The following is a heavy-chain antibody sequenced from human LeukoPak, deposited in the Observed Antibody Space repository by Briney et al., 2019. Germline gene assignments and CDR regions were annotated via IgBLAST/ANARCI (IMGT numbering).Heavy chain of an antibody. J-gene: IGHJ5*01. D-gene: IGHD6-13*01. CDR2: ISDSSSYI. V-gene: IGHV3-21*01. Sequence: KSGGSLRLSCAASGFMFSDYSMHWVRQAPGRGLEWVSSISDSSSYIYYTDSVKGRFTISRENARKMVFLQMNSLRVEDSAVYYCAKAISRTWYISLPSDSWGLGIRVTVSP. CDR3: AKAISRTWYISLPSDS. CDR1: GFMFSDYS.